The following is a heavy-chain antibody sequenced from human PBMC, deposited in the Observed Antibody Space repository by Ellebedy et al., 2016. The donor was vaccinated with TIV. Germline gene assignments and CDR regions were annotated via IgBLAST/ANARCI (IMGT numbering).Heavy chain of an antibody. CDR2: INPKTGAT. CDR1: GYTFAGYY. V-gene: IGHV1-2*02. J-gene: IGHJ4*02. Sequence: AASVKVSCRTSGYTFAGYYIHWVRQAPGQGLEWMGWINPKTGATKYAQKFQGRVTMTRATSISTTYTELSSLRSDDAAVYYCAKALSANDYYVLDFWGQGTLLTVSS. CDR3: AKALSANDYYVLDF. D-gene: IGHD3-10*02.